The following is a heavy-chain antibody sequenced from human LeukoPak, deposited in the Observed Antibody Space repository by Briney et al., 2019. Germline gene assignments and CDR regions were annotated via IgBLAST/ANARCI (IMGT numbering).Heavy chain of an antibody. CDR2: ISGNGVST. V-gene: IGHV3-23*01. Sequence: GGSLRLSCAASGFTFSSYDMHWVRQATGKGLEWVSSISGNGVSTFYAESVKGRFTISRDNSKNTVYLQMNSLRADDTAIHYCARGDYGYYYYMDVWGKGTTVTVSS. J-gene: IGHJ6*03. CDR3: ARGDYGYYYYMDV. CDR1: GFTFSSYD. D-gene: IGHD4-17*01.